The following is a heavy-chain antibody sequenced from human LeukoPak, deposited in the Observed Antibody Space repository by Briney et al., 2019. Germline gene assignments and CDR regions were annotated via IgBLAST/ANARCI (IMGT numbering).Heavy chain of an antibody. CDR2: IYYSGST. CDR1: GGSISSSSYY. V-gene: IGHV4-39*01. J-gene: IGHJ3*02. Sequence: SETLSLTCTVSGGSISSSSYYWGWIRQPPGKGLEWIGSIYYSGSTYYNPSLKSRATISVDTSKNQFSLKLSSVTAADAAVYYCARTPRGFDAFDIWGQGTMVTVSS. D-gene: IGHD3-22*01. CDR3: ARTPRGFDAFDI.